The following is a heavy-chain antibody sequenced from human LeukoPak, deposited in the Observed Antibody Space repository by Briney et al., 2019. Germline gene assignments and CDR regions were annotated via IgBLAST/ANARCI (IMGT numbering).Heavy chain of an antibody. CDR3: ARVGDYGEGLFDY. J-gene: IGHJ4*02. CDR1: GGSISSYY. D-gene: IGHD4-17*01. CDR2: IYYSGST. V-gene: IGHV4-59*06. Sequence: PSETLSLTCTVSGGSISSYYWSWIRQPPGKGLEWIGYIYYSGSTYYNPSLKSRVTISVDTSKNQFSLKLSSVTAADTAVYYCARVGDYGEGLFDYWGQGTLVTVSS.